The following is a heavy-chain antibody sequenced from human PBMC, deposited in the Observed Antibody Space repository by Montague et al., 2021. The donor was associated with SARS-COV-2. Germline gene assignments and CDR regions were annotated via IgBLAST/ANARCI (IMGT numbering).Heavy chain of an antibody. J-gene: IGHJ4*02. D-gene: IGHD1-1*01. CDR2: VHYSGRP. V-gene: IGHV4-39*01. CDR3: TRHVHMTWPEPSPGFDY. CDR1: GDSISSSSYN. Sequence: SETLSLTCTVSGDSISSSSYNWGWIRQPPGKGLEWIGSVHYSGRPYYNPSLKGRVTIYVDTSKNQLSLKLSSATAADTAVYYCTRHVHMTWPEPSPGFDYWGQGTLVTVSS.